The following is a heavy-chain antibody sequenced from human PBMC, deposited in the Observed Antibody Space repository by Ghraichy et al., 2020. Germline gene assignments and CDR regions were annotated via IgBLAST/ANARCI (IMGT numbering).Heavy chain of an antibody. CDR2: ITPNSGGT. CDR1: GYTFTDYY. V-gene: IGHV1-2*02. Sequence: ASVKVSCKASGYTFTDYYIHWVRQAPGQGLEWMGWITPNSGGTIYAQKFQGRVTMTRDTSISTAYMDLSRLRYDDTAVYYCARRGSYYGFDIWGQGTVVTVSS. J-gene: IGHJ3*02. CDR3: ARRGSYYGFDI. D-gene: IGHD1-26*01.